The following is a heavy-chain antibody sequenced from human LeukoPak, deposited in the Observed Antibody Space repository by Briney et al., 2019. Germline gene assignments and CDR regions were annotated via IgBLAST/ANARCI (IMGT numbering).Heavy chain of an antibody. CDR1: GGSFSDYY. CDR2: INHSGST. V-gene: IGHV4-34*01. CDR3: ARSAYCSSTSCYSNYYYMDV. J-gene: IGHJ6*03. Sequence: SETLSLTCGVYGGSFSDYYWSWIRQPPGKGLEWIGEINHSGSTNYNPSLKSRVTISVDTSKNQFSLKLSSVTAADTAVYYCARSAYCSSTSCYSNYYYMDVWGKGTTVTISS. D-gene: IGHD2-2*01.